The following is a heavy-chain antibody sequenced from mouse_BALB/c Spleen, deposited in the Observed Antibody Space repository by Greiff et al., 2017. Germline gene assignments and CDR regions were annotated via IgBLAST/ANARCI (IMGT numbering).Heavy chain of an antibody. CDR3: ARVRGNPYAMDY. CDR1: GFTFSDYY. V-gene: IGHV5-4*02. Sequence: EVKLMESGGGLVKPGGSLKLSCAASGFTFSDYYMYWVRQTPEKRLEWVATISDGGSYTYYPDSVKGRFTISRDNAKNNLYLQMSSLKSEDTAMYYCARVRGNPYAMDYWGQGTSVTVSS. CDR2: ISDGGSYT. J-gene: IGHJ4*01. D-gene: IGHD2-1*01.